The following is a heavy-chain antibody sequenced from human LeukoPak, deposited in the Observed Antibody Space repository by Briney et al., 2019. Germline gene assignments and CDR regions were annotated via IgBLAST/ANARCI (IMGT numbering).Heavy chain of an antibody. J-gene: IGHJ4*02. V-gene: IGHV4-39*07. CDR1: GGSISSSTYY. D-gene: IGHD1-26*01. CDR3: ARVERYSGSFDT. Sequence: PSETLSLTCTVSGGSISSSTYYWGWIRQPPGKGLEWIGSVYYGGTTYYSPSLKSRVTISIDTSNNQFSLSLSPVTAADTAVFFCARVERYSGSFDTWGQGSLVTVS. CDR2: VYYGGTT.